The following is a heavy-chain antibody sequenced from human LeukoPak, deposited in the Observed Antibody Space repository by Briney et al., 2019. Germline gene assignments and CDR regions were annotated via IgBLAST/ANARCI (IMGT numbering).Heavy chain of an antibody. Sequence: PETLSLTCTVSGGFISSYYWSWIRQPPGKGLEWIGYIYYSGSTNYNPSLKSRVTISVDTSKNQFSLKLTSVTAADTAVYYCASLDTTVTLFDYWGQGTLVTVSS. CDR3: ASLDTTVTLFDY. V-gene: IGHV4-59*08. J-gene: IGHJ4*02. CDR1: GGFISSYY. CDR2: IYYSGST. D-gene: IGHD4-17*01.